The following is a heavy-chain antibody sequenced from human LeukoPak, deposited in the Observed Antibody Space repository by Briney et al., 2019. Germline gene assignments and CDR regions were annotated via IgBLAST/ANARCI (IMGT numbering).Heavy chain of an antibody. Sequence: ASVTDSCTASGCAFSSYGISWVRRAPGQGLVWMGWISADNGNTNYALKGRVTMTTDTSTSTAYMELRSLRSDDTAVYYCARDGGSSWFYNFDYWGQGTQVTVSS. J-gene: IGHJ4*02. CDR1: GCAFSSYG. D-gene: IGHD6-13*01. V-gene: IGHV1-18*01. CDR2: ISADNGNT. CDR3: ARDGGSSWFYNFDY.